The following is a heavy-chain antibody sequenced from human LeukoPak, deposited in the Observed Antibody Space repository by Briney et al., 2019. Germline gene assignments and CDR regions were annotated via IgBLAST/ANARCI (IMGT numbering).Heavy chain of an antibody. V-gene: IGHV4-39*01. D-gene: IGHD1-14*01. CDR2: ISYSGRT. Sequence: SETLSLTCTVSDGSISSNNYWGWIRQPPGKGLEWIGSISYSGRTYYNPSLESRVTISVDASKNQFSLELNSVTAADTAVYYCARDQQYHRAAGWFDPWGQGTLVTVSS. CDR3: ARDQQYHRAAGWFDP. J-gene: IGHJ5*02. CDR1: DGSISSNNY.